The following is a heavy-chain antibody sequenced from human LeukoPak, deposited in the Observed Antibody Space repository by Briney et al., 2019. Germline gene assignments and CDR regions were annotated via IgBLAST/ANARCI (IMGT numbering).Heavy chain of an antibody. D-gene: IGHD3-10*01. CDR3: ARGYGPGPSSVD. CDR1: GFTFSTFG. Sequence: PGRSLRLSCVASGFTFSTFGMLWVRQAPGKGLDWVAFISRDGSTKYYADSVKGRFTISRENSKNTLYLQMNSLRAEDTAVYYCARGYGPGPSSVDWGRGTLVTVSS. CDR2: ISRDGSTK. V-gene: IGHV3-30*03. J-gene: IGHJ4*02.